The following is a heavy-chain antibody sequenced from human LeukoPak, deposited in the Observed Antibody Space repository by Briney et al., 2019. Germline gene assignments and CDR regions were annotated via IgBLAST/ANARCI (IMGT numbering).Heavy chain of an antibody. Sequence: SETLSLTCTVSGGSISSYYWSWIRQPPGKGLEWIGYIYYSGSTNYNPSLKSRVTISVDTSKNQFSLKVNSVTAADTAVYYCAKERSSWAFDIWGQGTMVTVSS. CDR3: AKERSSWAFDI. CDR2: IYYSGST. J-gene: IGHJ3*02. CDR1: GGSISSYY. D-gene: IGHD3-10*01. V-gene: IGHV4-59*12.